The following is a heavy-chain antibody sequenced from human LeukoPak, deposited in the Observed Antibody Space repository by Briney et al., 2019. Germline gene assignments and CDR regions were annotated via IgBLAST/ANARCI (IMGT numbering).Heavy chain of an antibody. CDR3: ARGDSSGYFAPLDY. CDR1: GYTFTSYD. Sequence: GASAKVSCKASGYTFTSYDINWVRQAPGQGLEWMGWMNPNSGNTGYAQKFQGRVTMTRNTSISTAYMELSSLRSEDTAVYYCARGDSSGYFAPLDYWGQGTLVTVSS. D-gene: IGHD3-22*01. J-gene: IGHJ4*02. CDR2: MNPNSGNT. V-gene: IGHV1-8*01.